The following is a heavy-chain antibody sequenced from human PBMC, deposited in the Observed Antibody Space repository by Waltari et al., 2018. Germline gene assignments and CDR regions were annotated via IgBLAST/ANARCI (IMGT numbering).Heavy chain of an antibody. D-gene: IGHD6-19*01. Sequence: QVQLQESGPGLVKPSETLSLTCTVPGGSISTYYWSWIRQPPWQGLEWIGYIYNSGSTKYSPSLKSRVTSSVHTSKNQFSLKLSSVTAAHTAGYYCAILYSSGWYDAFDIWGQGTMVTVSS. V-gene: IGHV4-59*12. CDR1: GGSISTYY. J-gene: IGHJ3*02. CDR3: AILYSSGWYDAFDI. CDR2: IYNSGST.